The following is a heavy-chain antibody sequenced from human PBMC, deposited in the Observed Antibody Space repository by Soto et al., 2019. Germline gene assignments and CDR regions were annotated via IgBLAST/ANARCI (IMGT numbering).Heavy chain of an antibody. Sequence: QVQLVQSGVEVKKPGSSVKVSCKASGGTFSSYAISWVRQAPGQGLEWMGGIIPIFGTANYAQKFQGRVTITADESTSTAYMELSSLRSEDTAVYYCARMYYYDSSGYYPGQNAFDIWGQGTMVTVSS. D-gene: IGHD3-22*01. CDR3: ARMYYYDSSGYYPGQNAFDI. CDR1: GGTFSSYA. CDR2: IIPIFGTA. J-gene: IGHJ3*02. V-gene: IGHV1-69*01.